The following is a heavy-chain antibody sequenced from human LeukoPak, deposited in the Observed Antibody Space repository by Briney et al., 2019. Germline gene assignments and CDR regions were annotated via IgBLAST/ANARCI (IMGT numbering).Heavy chain of an antibody. V-gene: IGHV6-1*01. CDR3: ARDFGYSRGWYDIYFEY. CDR1: GDSVSSNSAS. Sequence: SQTLSLTCAISGDSVSSNSASRYWIRQSPSRGLEWLGRTYYRSKWYNDYAVSVKSRITINPDTFKNQFSLQLNSVTPEDTAVYYCARDFGYSRGWYDIYFEYWGQGILVTVSS. D-gene: IGHD6-19*01. CDR2: TYYRSKWYN. J-gene: IGHJ4*02.